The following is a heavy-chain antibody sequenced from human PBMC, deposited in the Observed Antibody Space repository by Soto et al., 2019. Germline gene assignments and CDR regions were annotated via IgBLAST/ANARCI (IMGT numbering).Heavy chain of an antibody. CDR1: GGTFSSYA. D-gene: IGHD1-7*01. CDR2: IIPIFGTA. Sequence: GASVKVSWKASGGTFSSYAISWVRQAPGQGLEWMGGIIPIFGTANYAQKFQGRVTITADESTSTAYMELSSLRSEDTAVYYCASQNYLREYYFDYWGQGTLVTVSS. CDR3: ASQNYLREYYFDY. J-gene: IGHJ4*02. V-gene: IGHV1-69*13.